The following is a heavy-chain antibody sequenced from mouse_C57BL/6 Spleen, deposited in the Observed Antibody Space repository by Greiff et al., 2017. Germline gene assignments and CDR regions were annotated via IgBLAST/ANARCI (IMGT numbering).Heavy chain of an antibody. J-gene: IGHJ4*01. CDR1: GYTFTDYE. V-gene: IGHV1-15*01. CDR3: TRDYYYYGSSYEEYYAMDY. CDR2: IDPETGGT. D-gene: IGHD1-1*01. Sequence: QVQLKESGAELVRPGASVTLSCKASGYTFTDYEMHWVKQTPVHGLEWIGAIDPETGGTAYNQKFKGKAILTADKSSSTAYMELRSLTSEDSAVYYCTRDYYYYGSSYEEYYAMDYWGQGTSVTVSS.